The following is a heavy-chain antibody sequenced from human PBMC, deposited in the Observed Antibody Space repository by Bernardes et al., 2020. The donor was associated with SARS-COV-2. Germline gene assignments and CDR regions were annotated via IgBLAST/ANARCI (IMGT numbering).Heavy chain of an antibody. D-gene: IGHD1-26*01. CDR2: TNPNSGVT. CDR1: GYTLTAYF. CDR3: VREGSGSYQYNLDY. J-gene: IGHJ4*02. Sequence: ASVNVSCKASGYTLTAYFMHWLRQPPGQGLEWMGLTNPNSGVTKYAQNFQARVTMPRDTSITTVYMELTRLSCDDTAVYYCVREGSGSYQYNLDYWGQGPLVTVPS. V-gene: IGHV1-2*06.